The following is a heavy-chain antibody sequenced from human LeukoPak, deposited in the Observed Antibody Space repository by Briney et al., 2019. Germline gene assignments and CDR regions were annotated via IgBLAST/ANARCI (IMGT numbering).Heavy chain of an antibody. J-gene: IGHJ4*02. CDR2: IYYSGST. CDR1: GGSISSSSYY. Sequence: SETLSLTCTVSGGSISSSSYYWGWIRQPPGKGLEWIGSIYYSGSTYYNPSLKSRVTISVDTSKNQFSLKLSSVTAADTAVYYCARGDSSSWTRYYFDYWGQGTLVTVSS. V-gene: IGHV4-39*07. D-gene: IGHD6-13*01. CDR3: ARGDSSSWTRYYFDY.